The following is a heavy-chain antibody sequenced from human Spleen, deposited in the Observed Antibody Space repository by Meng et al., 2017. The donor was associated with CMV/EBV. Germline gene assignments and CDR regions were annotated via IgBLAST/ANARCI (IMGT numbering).Heavy chain of an antibody. V-gene: IGHV5-51*01. CDR3: ARRGMMTTRGYWFDP. CDR1: GYTFSNYW. D-gene: IGHD4-17*01. J-gene: IGHJ5*02. CDR2: IYPGDSDT. Sequence: GESLKISGEGSGYTFSNYWIDWVGQMPGKGLEWMGSIYPGDSDTRYSPSFHGQLTISADKSIRTAYLQWSGLKASDTAIYYCARRGMMTTRGYWFDPWGQGTLVTVSS.